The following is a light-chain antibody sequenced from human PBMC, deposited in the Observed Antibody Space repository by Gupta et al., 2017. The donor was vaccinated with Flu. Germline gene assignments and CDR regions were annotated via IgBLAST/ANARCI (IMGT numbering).Light chain of an antibody. V-gene: IGLV1-40*01. Sequence: QSALTQPPSVSGAPGPKLTITCTGSSPDIGEGYAVHWYQQVPGTAPKLLIYGNNNRPAGVPDRFSGSKSGTSASLAITGLQAEDEADYYCQSYDNRLSGSVFGGGTRLTVL. CDR2: GNN. J-gene: IGLJ3*02. CDR3: QSYDNRLSGSV. CDR1: SPDIGEGYA.